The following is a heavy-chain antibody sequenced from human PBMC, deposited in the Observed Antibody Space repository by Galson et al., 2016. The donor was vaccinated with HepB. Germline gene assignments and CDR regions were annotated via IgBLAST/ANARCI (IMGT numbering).Heavy chain of an antibody. CDR2: ISEYSGEK. Sequence: SVKVSCKASGFMFGSFAFSWVRQTPGQGLEWMGWISEYSGEKKYVEKFKGRLTMTTNTSTTTAYKDLRSLTSDATAVYFCARAPLTSYYYGSGRDPTFDNWGQGTLVTVS. CDR1: GFMFGSFA. CDR3: ARAPLTSYYYGSGRDPTFDN. J-gene: IGHJ4*02. D-gene: IGHD3-10*01. V-gene: IGHV1-18*04.